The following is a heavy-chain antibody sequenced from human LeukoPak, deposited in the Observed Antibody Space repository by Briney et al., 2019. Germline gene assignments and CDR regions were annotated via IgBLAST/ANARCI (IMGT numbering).Heavy chain of an antibody. CDR1: GGSISSSNW. J-gene: IGHJ3*02. D-gene: IGHD2-21*02. V-gene: IGHV4-4*02. Sequence: PSETLSLTCAVSGGSISSSNWWSWVRQPPGKGLEWIGEIYHSGSTNYNPSLKSRVTISVDKSKNQFSLKLSSVTAADTAVYYCARRRVTAIPLNAFDIWGQGTMVTVSS. CDR3: ARRRVTAIPLNAFDI. CDR2: IYHSGST.